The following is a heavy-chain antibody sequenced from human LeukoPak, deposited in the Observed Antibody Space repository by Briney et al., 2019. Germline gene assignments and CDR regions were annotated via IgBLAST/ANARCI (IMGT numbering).Heavy chain of an antibody. J-gene: IGHJ4*02. CDR1: GDPISSYY. Sequence: PSETLSLTCTVSGDPISSYYWSWLRQPPGKGLEWIGYIYYSGYTNYNPSLKSRVTISVDMSKNQFSLKLSSVTAADTAVYCCASSGGGYCSSTSCYEIDYWGQGTLVTVSS. CDR3: ASSGGGYCSSTSCYEIDY. CDR2: IYYSGYT. V-gene: IGHV4-59*01. D-gene: IGHD2-2*01.